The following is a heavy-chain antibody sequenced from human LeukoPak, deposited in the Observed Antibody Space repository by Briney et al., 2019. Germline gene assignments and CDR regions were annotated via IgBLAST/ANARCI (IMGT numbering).Heavy chain of an antibody. CDR1: GGSFSGYH. V-gene: IGHV4-34*01. J-gene: IGHJ5*02. CDR3: ARTGRGVSFDP. Sequence: PSETLSLTCAVYGGSFSGYHWSWIRQPPGKGLEWIGEINHSGSTNYNPSLKSRVTISVDTSKNQFSLKLSSVTAADTAVYYCARTGRGVSFDPWGQGTLVTVSS. CDR2: INHSGST. D-gene: IGHD1-1*01.